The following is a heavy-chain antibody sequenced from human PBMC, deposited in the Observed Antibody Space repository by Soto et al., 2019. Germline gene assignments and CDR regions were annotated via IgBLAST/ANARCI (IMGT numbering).Heavy chain of an antibody. CDR2: IYHSGST. CDR3: ARGKGVAAQH. CDR1: GGSISSGGYS. V-gene: IGHV4-30-2*01. Sequence: PSETLSLTCAVSGGSISSGGYSWSWIRQPPGKGLEWIGYIYHSGSTYYNPSLKSRVTISVDRSKNQFSLKLSSVTAADTAVYYCARGKGVAAQHWGQGPLVPVS. J-gene: IGHJ4*02. D-gene: IGHD2-15*01.